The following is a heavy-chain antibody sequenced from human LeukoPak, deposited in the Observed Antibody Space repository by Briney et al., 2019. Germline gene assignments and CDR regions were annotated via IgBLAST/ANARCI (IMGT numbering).Heavy chain of an antibody. CDR1: GFTFSSYA. V-gene: IGHV3-30*04. CDR2: ISYDGSNK. Sequence: GGSLRLSCAASGFTFSSYAMHWVRQAPGKGLEWVAVISYDGSNKYYADSVKGRFTISRDNSKNTLYLQMNSLRAEDTAVCYCARDRALEYYGMDVWGKGTTVTVSS. D-gene: IGHD3-3*01. CDR3: ARDRALEYYGMDV. J-gene: IGHJ6*04.